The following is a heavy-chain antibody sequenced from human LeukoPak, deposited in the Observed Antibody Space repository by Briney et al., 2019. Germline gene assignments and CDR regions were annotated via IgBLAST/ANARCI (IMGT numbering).Heavy chain of an antibody. J-gene: IGHJ4*02. CDR1: GFTFSSYE. V-gene: IGHV3-48*03. CDR2: ISSSGSTI. Sequence: GGSLRLSCAASGFTFSSYEMNWVRQAPGKGLEWVSYISSSGSTIYYADSVKGRFTISRDNAKNSLYLQMNSLRAEDTAVYYCARAPRVQWLVRICPPDYWGQGTLVTVSS. D-gene: IGHD6-19*01. CDR3: ARAPRVQWLVRICPPDY.